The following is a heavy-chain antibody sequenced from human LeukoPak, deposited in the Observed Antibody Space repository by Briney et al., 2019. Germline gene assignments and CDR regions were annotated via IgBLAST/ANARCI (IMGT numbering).Heavy chain of an antibody. D-gene: IGHD6-19*01. Sequence: GGSMRLSCAASGFTFDDYAMHWVRQAPGKGLEWVSLISGDGGSTYYADSVKGRFTISRDNSKNSLYLQMNSLRTEDTSLYYCAKDRRAMYSSGWYGTSGFDYWGQGTLVTVTS. CDR2: ISGDGGST. V-gene: IGHV3-43*02. J-gene: IGHJ4*02. CDR3: AKDRRAMYSSGWYGTSGFDY. CDR1: GFTFDDYA.